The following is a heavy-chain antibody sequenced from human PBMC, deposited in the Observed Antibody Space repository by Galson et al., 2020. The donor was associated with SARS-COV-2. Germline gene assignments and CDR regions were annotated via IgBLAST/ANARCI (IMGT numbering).Heavy chain of an antibody. V-gene: IGHV3-72*01. CDR3: ARGLYSGTYLGLDY. D-gene: IGHD1-26*01. CDR2: SRNRANGFTT. CDR1: GFTLSDHY. J-gene: IGHJ4*02. Sequence: GGSLSLSCAASGFTLSDHYIDWVRQAPGKGLEWVGRSRNRANGFTTDYAASVKGRFTISRDDSKNSVCLQMNSLKTEDTAVYYCARGLYSGTYLGLDYWGQGSLVTVSS.